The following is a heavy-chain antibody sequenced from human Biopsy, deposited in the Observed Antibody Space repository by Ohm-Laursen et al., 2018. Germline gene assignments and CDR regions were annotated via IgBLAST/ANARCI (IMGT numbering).Heavy chain of an antibody. V-gene: IGHV4-59*07. J-gene: IGHJ4*02. CDR3: ARMPHFDY. Sequence: SDTLSLTCTVSGGSISGYHWSWIRKSPGKGLEWLAYIFYTGGIPSNPSLNGRATMSLDPSKNQFSLRLIYGTAADTAVYYCARMPHFDYWGQGILVTVSS. CDR2: IFYTGGI. CDR1: GGSISGYH. D-gene: IGHD2-2*01.